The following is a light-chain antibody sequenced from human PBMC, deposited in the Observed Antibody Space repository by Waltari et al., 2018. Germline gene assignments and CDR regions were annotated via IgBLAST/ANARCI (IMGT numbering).Light chain of an antibody. V-gene: IGLV2-8*01. Sequence: QSALTQPPSASGSPGQSVTISCTGTSSDVGAYDYVSWYQQHPDKAPKRMIYEVTKRPSGVPDRFSGSKSGNTASLTGSGLQAEDEADYYCCAYAGSYMVFGAGTKVTVL. CDR3: CAYAGSYMV. CDR1: SSDVGAYDY. CDR2: EVT. J-gene: IGLJ3*02.